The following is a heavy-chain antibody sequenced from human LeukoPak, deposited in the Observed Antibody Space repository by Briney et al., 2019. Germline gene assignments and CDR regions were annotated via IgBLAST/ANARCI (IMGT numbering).Heavy chain of an antibody. V-gene: IGHV3-74*01. J-gene: IGHJ4*02. D-gene: IGHD3-22*01. CDR1: GFTFDYYW. CDR2: INTDGSNT. Sequence: PGGSLRLSCAASGFTFDYYWMHRVRQAPGKGLMWVSRINTDGSNTHYADSVKGRFTISRDNAKNTLYLQMNGLRVEDTAVYYCVVWGEDRSGHRFDFWGQGTLVTVSS. CDR3: VVWGEDRSGHRFDF.